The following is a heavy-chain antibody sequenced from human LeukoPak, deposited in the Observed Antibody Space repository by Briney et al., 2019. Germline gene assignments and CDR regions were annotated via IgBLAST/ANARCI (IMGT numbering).Heavy chain of an antibody. CDR2: INPNSGGT. D-gene: IGHD5-18*01. CDR1: GYTFTGYY. CDR3: ARVRGSYGRSFDP. V-gene: IGHV1-2*02. Sequence: GASVKVSCKASGYTFTGYYMHWVRQAPGQGLEWMGWINPNSGGTNYAQKFQGRVTMTRNTSISTAYMELSSLRSEDTAVYYCARVRGSYGRSFDPWGQGTLVTVSS. J-gene: IGHJ5*02.